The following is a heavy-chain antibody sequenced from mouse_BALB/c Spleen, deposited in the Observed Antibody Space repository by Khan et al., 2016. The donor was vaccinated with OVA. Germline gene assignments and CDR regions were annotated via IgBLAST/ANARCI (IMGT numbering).Heavy chain of an antibody. Sequence: VQLQQSGAELARPGASVRMSCKASGYTFTSNTMHWVKQMPGPGLEWIGYINPRSGYTTYNQNFKDTATLTADKSSSTAYMQLSSLTSEDSAVYYCARRTTGYTMYYGGQGTSVTVAS. CDR3: ARRTTGYTMYY. D-gene: IGHD2-14*01. CDR1: GYTFTSNT. CDR2: INPRSGYT. V-gene: IGHV1-4*01. J-gene: IGHJ4*01.